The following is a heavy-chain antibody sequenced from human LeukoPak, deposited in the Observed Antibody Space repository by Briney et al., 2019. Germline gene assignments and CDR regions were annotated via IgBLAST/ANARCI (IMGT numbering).Heavy chain of an antibody. CDR2: MNPNSGNT. D-gene: IGHD6-19*01. V-gene: IGHV1-8*01. CDR3: ARGLSIAVAGKFPVGH. J-gene: IGHJ4*02. Sequence: ASVKVSCKASGYTFTSYDINWVRQATGQGLEWMGWMNPNSGNTGYAQKFQGRVTMTRNTSISTAYMELSSLRSEDTAVYYCARGLSIAVAGKFPVGHWGQGTLVTVSS. CDR1: GYTFTSYD.